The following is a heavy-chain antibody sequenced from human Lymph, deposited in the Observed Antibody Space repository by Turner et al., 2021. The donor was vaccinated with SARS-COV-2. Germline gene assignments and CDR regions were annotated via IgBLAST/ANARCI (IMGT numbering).Heavy chain of an antibody. Sequence: EVQLVQSGAEVNKPGEPLKNSCQAPGYTFTSHWIGWVRQLPGGGREWMVIIFPDDADTKYSASFQGQVTISANKSISTAYLQWSSLKASDTAMYYCAGRERGGSLGHIDYWGQGTLVTVSS. CDR3: AGRERGGSLGHIDY. V-gene: IGHV5-51*01. J-gene: IGHJ4*02. CDR1: GYTFTSHW. D-gene: IGHD1-26*01. CDR2: IFPDDADT.